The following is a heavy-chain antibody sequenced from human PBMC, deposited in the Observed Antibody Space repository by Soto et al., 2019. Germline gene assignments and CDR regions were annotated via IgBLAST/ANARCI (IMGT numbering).Heavy chain of an antibody. V-gene: IGHV4-39*01. CDR2: IYYSGST. Sequence: SETLSLTCTVSGGSISSSSYYWGWIRRPPGKGLEWIGSIYYSGSTYYNPSLKSRVTISVDTSKNQFSLKLSSVTAADTAVYYCARQVLLWFGELSDFDYWGKGTLVTVSS. D-gene: IGHD3-10*01. CDR3: ARQVLLWFGELSDFDY. CDR1: GGSISSSSYY. J-gene: IGHJ4*02.